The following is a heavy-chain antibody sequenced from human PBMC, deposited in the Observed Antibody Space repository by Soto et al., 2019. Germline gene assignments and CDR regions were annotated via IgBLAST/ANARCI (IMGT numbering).Heavy chain of an antibody. CDR1: GYTFTSYG. Sequence: QVQLVQSGAEVKKPGASVKVSCKASGYTFTSYGISWVRQAPGQGLEWMGWISAYNGNTNYAQKLQGRVTMTTDTSTSTAYMELGSRRSDDTAVYYCARDEGRYFDWLTNQYWGQGTLVTVSS. CDR3: ARDEGRYFDWLTNQY. D-gene: IGHD3-9*01. V-gene: IGHV1-18*01. J-gene: IGHJ4*02. CDR2: ISAYNGNT.